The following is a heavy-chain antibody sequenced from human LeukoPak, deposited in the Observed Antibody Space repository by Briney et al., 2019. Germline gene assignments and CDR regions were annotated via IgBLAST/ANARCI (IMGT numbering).Heavy chain of an antibody. CDR3: ARVGAVAGRRFDY. CDR2: INHSGST. D-gene: IGHD6-19*01. J-gene: IGHJ4*02. V-gene: IGHV4-34*01. Sequence: SETLSLTCAVHGGSFSGYYWSWIRQPPGKGLEWIGEINHSGSTNYNPSLKSRVTISVDTSKNQFSLKLSSVTAADTAVYYCARVGAVAGRRFDYWGQGTLVTVSS. CDR1: GGSFSGYY.